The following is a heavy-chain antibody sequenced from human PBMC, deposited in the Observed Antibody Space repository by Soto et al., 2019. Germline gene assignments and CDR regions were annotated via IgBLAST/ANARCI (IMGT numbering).Heavy chain of an antibody. CDR2: ISGSGGST. J-gene: IGHJ4*02. CDR1: GFTFSSYA. D-gene: IGHD3-10*01. V-gene: IGHV3-23*01. Sequence: EVQLLESGGGLVQPGGSLRLSCAASGFTFSSYAMSWVRQAPGKGLVWVSAISGSGGSTYYADSVKGRFTISRDNSKNTLYPQMNSLRAEDTAVYYCAKVRLLWFGELAYLDYWGQGTLVTVSS. CDR3: AKVRLLWFGELAYLDY.